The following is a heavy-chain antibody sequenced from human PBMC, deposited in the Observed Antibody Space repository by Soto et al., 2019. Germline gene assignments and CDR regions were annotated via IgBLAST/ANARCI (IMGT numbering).Heavy chain of an antibody. D-gene: IGHD1-20*01. J-gene: IGHJ4*02. CDR1: GGSISSYY. CDR2: IYYSGST. CDR3: ARVGRITGTFDY. Sequence: PSETLSLTCTVSGGSISSYYWSWIRQPPGKGLEWIGYIYYSGSTNYNPSLKSRVTISVDTSKNQFSLKLSSVTAADTAVYYCARVGRITGTFDYWGQGTLVTVSS. V-gene: IGHV4-59*01.